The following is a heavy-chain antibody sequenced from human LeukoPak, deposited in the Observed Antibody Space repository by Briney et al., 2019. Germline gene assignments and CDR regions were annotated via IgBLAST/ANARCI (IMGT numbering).Heavy chain of an antibody. V-gene: IGHV1-3*01. CDR1: GYTFTNYA. J-gene: IGHJ4*02. CDR2: VNAGSGNT. CDR3: AKNSGSYSFDY. Sequence: GASVKVSCKASGYTFTNYAIHWVRQAPGQRPEWMGWVNAGSGNTKYSQNFQGRVTITRDTSASTAYMELSSLRSEDTAVYYCAKNSGSYSFDYWGQGTLVTVSS. D-gene: IGHD1-26*01.